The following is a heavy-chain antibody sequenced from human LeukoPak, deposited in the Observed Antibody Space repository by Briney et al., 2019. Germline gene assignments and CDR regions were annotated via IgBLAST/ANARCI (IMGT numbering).Heavy chain of an antibody. CDR1: GFTVSSNY. V-gene: IGHV3-30*18. D-gene: IGHD6-19*01. CDR2: ISYDGSNK. Sequence: PGGSLRLSCAASGFTVSSNYMSWVRQAPGKGLEWVALISYDGSNKYYADSVKGRFVISRDNSKNTLYLQMNSLRAEDTAFYYCAKDGHNSGLGDYWGQGTLVTVSS. CDR3: AKDGHNSGLGDY. J-gene: IGHJ4*02.